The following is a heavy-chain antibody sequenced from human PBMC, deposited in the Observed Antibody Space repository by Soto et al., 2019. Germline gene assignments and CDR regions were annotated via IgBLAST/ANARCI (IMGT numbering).Heavy chain of an antibody. J-gene: IGHJ6*03. Sequence: VGSLRLSCAASGFTFSSYWMSWVRQAPGKGLEWVANIKQDGSEKYYVDSVKGRFTISRDNAKNSLYLQMNSLRAEDTAVYYCARGRGGKIVVVPAATPTDVRYYDFWSGYYDYYYYYYMDVWGKGTTVTVSS. D-gene: IGHD3-3*01. V-gene: IGHV3-7*01. CDR2: IKQDGSEK. CDR3: ARGRGGKIVVVPAATPTDVRYYDFWSGYYDYYYYYYMDV. CDR1: GFTFSSYW.